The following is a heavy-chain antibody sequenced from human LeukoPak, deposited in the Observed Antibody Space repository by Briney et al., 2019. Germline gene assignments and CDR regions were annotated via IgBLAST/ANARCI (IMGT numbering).Heavy chain of an antibody. CDR1: GYTFTSYG. CDR3: ARGRITIFGVVTPHFDY. J-gene: IGHJ4*02. Sequence: AASVKVSCKASGYTFTSYGISWVRQAPGQGLEWMGWISAYNGNTNYAQKLQGRVTMTTDTSTSTAYMELRSLRSDDTAMYYCARGRITIFGVVTPHFDYWGQGTLVTVSS. D-gene: IGHD3-3*01. V-gene: IGHV1-18*04. CDR2: ISAYNGNT.